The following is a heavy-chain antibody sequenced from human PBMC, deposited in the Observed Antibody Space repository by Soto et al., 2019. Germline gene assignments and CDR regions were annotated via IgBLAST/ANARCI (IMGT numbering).Heavy chain of an antibody. V-gene: IGHV3-23*01. CDR2: ISGSGGST. Sequence: GGRLRLACTSSGFTFSSNAMSWVRRAPGRGLEWVSAISGSGGSTYYADSVKGRFTISRDNSKNTLYLQMNSLRAEDTAVYYCAKDQNNWTYEALDYWGQGTLVPVTS. CDR1: GFTFSSNA. J-gene: IGHJ4*02. CDR3: AKDQNNWTYEALDY. D-gene: IGHD1-7*01.